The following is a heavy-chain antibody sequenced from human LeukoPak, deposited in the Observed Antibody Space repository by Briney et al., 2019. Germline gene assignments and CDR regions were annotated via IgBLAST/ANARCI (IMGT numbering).Heavy chain of an antibody. D-gene: IGHD3-9*01. J-gene: IGHJ3*02. V-gene: IGHV1-2*02. CDR3: ARARLVGGPYDAFDI. Sequence: ASVKVSCKASGYTFTGYYMHWVRQAPGQGLEWMGWINPNSGGTNYAQKFQGRVTMTRDTSISTAYMELSRLRSDDTAVYYCARARLVGGPYDAFDIWGQGTMVTVSP. CDR1: GYTFTGYY. CDR2: INPNSGGT.